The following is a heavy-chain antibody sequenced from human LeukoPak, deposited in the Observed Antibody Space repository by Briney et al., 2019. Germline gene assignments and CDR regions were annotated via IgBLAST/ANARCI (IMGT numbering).Heavy chain of an antibody. D-gene: IGHD3-9*01. CDR1: GFNVSSYA. Sequence: GGSLRLSCAASGFNVSSYAVSWVRQAPGKGLEWVSTISGSSGRPYYADSVRGRFTSSRDSSKNTLSLQMNSLRAEDTAVYYCAQASLRFFDWSPDSWGQGTLVTVST. CDR3: AQASLRFFDWSPDS. CDR2: ISGSSGRP. V-gene: IGHV3-23*01. J-gene: IGHJ4*02.